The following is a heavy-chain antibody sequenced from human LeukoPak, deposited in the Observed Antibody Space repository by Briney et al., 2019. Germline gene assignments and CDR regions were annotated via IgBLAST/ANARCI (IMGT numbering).Heavy chain of an antibody. CDR1: GFTFNSNW. Sequence: GGSLRLSCAASGFTFNSNWMSWVCQAPGKGLEWVANIKQDGSDKYYVDSVKGRFTIYRDNAKNSLYLQMNSLRAEDTAVYYCARTGGRNPDYWGQGILVTVSS. J-gene: IGHJ4*02. D-gene: IGHD4-23*01. CDR2: IKQDGSDK. CDR3: ARTGGRNPDY. V-gene: IGHV3-7*01.